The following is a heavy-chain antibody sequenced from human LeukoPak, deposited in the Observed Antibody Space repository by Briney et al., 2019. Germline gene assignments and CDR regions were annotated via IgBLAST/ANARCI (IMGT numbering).Heavy chain of an antibody. J-gene: IGHJ4*02. CDR2: IYYSGST. D-gene: IGHD5-18*01. Sequence: SETLSLTCTVSGVSISSSYWSWIRQPPGKGLEWIGYIYYSGSTNCNPSLRSRVTISVDTSQNQFSLKLSSVTAADTAVYYCARLRDLYSFFDYWGQGTLVTVSS. CDR3: ARLRDLYSFFDY. V-gene: IGHV4-59*08. CDR1: GVSISSSY.